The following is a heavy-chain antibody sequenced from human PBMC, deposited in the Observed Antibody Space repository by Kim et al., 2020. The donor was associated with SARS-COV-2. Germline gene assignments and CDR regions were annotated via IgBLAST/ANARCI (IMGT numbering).Heavy chain of an antibody. Sequence: GGSLRLSCSGSGFTFSNYAMHWVRQAPGKGLEWVALISYDGSNEYYADSVKGRFPISRDNSKNTVYLQMNSLTPEDTAIYYCSKGGGHYWNFDYWGQGALVTVSS. CDR2: ISYDGSNE. V-gene: IGHV3-30*18. J-gene: IGHJ4*02. D-gene: IGHD1-1*01. CDR3: SKGGGHYWNFDY. CDR1: GFTFSNYA.